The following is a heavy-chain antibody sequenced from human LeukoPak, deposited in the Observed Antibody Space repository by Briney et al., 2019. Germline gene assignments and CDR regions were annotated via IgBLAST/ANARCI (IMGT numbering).Heavy chain of an antibody. CDR3: ARGFSSGWLDS. Sequence: ASVKVSCKASGYTFTVNYMHWVRQAPGQGLEWMGWINPGNGNTKYSQEFQGRITITRDTSASTAYMELSSLRSEDMAVYFCARGFSSGWLDSWGQGTLVTVSS. V-gene: IGHV1-3*03. D-gene: IGHD6-19*01. CDR1: GYTFTVNY. CDR2: INPGNGNT. J-gene: IGHJ4*02.